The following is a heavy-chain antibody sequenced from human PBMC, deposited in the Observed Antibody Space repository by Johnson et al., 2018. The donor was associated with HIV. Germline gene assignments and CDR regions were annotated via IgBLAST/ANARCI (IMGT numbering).Heavy chain of an antibody. J-gene: IGHJ3*02. CDR2: ISYDGSIN. V-gene: IGHV3-30*03. Sequence: QVQLVESGGGVVQPGGSLRLSCAASGFTVSSNYMSWVRQAPGKGLEWVTLISYDGSINYYADSVRGRFTISRDNFENTFYLQMNSLRADDTALYYCARERGGAFDIWGQGTMVTVSS. CDR1: GFTVSSNY. CDR3: ARERGGAFDI.